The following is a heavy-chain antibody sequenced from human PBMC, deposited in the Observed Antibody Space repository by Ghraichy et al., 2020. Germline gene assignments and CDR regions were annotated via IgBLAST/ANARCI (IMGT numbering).Heavy chain of an antibody. CDR3: ARDSYSKINYYYYGMDV. CDR1: GFTFSSYE. Sequence: GGSLRLSCAASGFTFSSYEMNWVRQAPGKGLEWVSYISSSGSTIYYADSVKGRFTISRDNAKNSLYLQMNSLRAEDTAVYYCARDSYSKINYYYYGMDVWGQGTTVTVSS. D-gene: IGHD4-11*01. V-gene: IGHV3-48*03. CDR2: ISSSGSTI. J-gene: IGHJ6*02.